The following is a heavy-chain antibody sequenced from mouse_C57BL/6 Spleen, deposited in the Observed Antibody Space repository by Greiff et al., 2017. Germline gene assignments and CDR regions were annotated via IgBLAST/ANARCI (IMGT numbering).Heavy chain of an antibody. V-gene: IGHV1-7*01. J-gene: IGHJ2*01. CDR2: INPSSGYT. Sequence: QVQLQQSGAELAKPGASVKLSCKASGYTFTRSWMHWVKQRPGQGLEWIGYINPSSGYTKYNQKFKDKATLTADKSSSTAYMQLSSLTYEDSAVYDGARGRDGYYVSHFDYWGQGTTLTVSS. D-gene: IGHD2-3*01. CDR1: GYTFTRSW. CDR3: ARGRDGYYVSHFDY.